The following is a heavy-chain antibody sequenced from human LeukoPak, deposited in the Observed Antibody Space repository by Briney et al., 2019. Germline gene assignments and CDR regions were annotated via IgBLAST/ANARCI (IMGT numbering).Heavy chain of an antibody. CDR3: ARGRLGYCSSTTCYAEYYFDY. V-gene: IGHV1-69*04. CDR2: IIPILGIA. J-gene: IGHJ4*02. CDR1: GGTFSSYA. D-gene: IGHD2-2*01. Sequence: ASVMVSCKASGGTFSSYAIVWVRQAPGQGLEWMGRIIPILGIANYAQKLQGRVTITADKSTSTGYMELSSLRSEDTAVYYCARGRLGYCSSTTCYAEYYFDYWGQGTLVTVSS.